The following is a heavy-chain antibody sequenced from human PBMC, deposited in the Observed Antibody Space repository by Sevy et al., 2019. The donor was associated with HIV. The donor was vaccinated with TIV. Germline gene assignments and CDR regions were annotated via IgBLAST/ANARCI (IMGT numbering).Heavy chain of an antibody. Sequence: SETLSLTCTVSGGSISSSSYYWGWIRQPPGKGLEWIGSIYYSGSTYYNPSLKSRVTISVATSKNQFSLKLSSVTAADTAVYYCARRGGNSSGSNGGNFDYWGQGTLVTVSS. CDR3: ARRGGNSSGSNGGNFDY. J-gene: IGHJ4*02. V-gene: IGHV4-39*01. D-gene: IGHD6-19*01. CDR2: IYYSGST. CDR1: GGSISSSSYY.